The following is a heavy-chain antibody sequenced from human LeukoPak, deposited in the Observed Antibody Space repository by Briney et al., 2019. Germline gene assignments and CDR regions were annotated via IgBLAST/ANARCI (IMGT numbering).Heavy chain of an antibody. V-gene: IGHV3-21*01. CDR3: ARDYSGYSNY. Sequence: TTGGSLRLSCAASGFPFSAYSMNWIRQAPGKGLDWVSSTSSDSTYIYYADSVKGRFTISRDNARNSLYLQMNSLRAEDTAVYYCARDYSGYSNYWGQGALVTVSS. CDR2: TSSDSTYI. CDR1: GFPFSAYS. J-gene: IGHJ4*02. D-gene: IGHD4-11*01.